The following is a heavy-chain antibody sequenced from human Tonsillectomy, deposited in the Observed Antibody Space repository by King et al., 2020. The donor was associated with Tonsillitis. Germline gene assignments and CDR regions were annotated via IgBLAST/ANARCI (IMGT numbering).Heavy chain of an antibody. CDR1: GFTFSTSW. J-gene: IGHJ4*02. D-gene: IGHD2-21*01. V-gene: IGHV3-7*04. CDR3: ARDQGYSSFDY. Sequence: EVQLVESGGGLVQPGGNLRLSCAASGFTFSTSWMTWVRQAPGKGLEWGAITKPDGSEKGFVESVNGRFTISRDNAKNSLYLQMNSLRAEDTAVYYCARDQGYSSFDYWGQGTLVTVSS. CDR2: TKPDGSEK.